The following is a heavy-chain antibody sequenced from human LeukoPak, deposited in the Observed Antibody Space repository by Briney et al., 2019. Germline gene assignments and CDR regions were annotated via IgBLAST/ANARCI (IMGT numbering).Heavy chain of an antibody. CDR1: GGSFSGYY. CDR3: ARLWFGELFSSDY. Sequence: SETLSLTCAVYGGSFSGYYWSWIRQPPGKGLEWIGEINHSGSTNYNPSLKSRVTISVDTSKNQFSLKLSSVTAADTAVYYCARLWFGELFSSDYWGQGTLVTVSS. V-gene: IGHV4-34*01. D-gene: IGHD3-10*01. J-gene: IGHJ4*02. CDR2: INHSGST.